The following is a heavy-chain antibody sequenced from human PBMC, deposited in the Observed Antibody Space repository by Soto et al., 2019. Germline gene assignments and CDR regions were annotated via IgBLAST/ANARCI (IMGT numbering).Heavy chain of an antibody. CDR3: ARGIPNYGDYVRCMFDP. Sequence: SETLSLTCTVSGGSISSGGYYWSWIRQHPGKGLEWIGYIYYSGSTYYNPSLKSRVTISVDTSKNQFSLKLSSVTAADTAVYYCARGIPNYGDYVRCMFDPWGQGTLVTVSS. D-gene: IGHD4-17*01. CDR2: IYYSGST. V-gene: IGHV4-31*03. J-gene: IGHJ5*02. CDR1: GGSISSGGYY.